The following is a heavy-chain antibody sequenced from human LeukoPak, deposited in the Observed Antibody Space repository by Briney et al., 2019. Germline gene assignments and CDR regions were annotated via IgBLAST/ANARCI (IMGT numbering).Heavy chain of an antibody. CDR2: ISWNSGAV. CDR3: AKGSGNMVRGVLFDY. V-gene: IGHV3-9*03. J-gene: IGHJ4*02. Sequence: GRSLRLSCAASGFSFGDYAMYWVRQAPGKGLEWVSGISWNSGAVGYADSVKGRFTISRDNAKNSLYLQMNRLRAEDMALYYCAKGSGNMVRGVLFDYWGQGTLVTVSS. CDR1: GFSFGDYA. D-gene: IGHD3-10*01.